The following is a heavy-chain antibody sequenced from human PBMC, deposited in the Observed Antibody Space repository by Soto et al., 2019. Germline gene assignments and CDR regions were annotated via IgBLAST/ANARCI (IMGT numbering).Heavy chain of an antibody. CDR3: ARDRRYSSSWYLPYFDY. CDR1: GFTFSSYA. J-gene: IGHJ4*02. Sequence: QVQLVESGGGVVQPGRSLRLSCAASGFTFSSYAMHWVRQAPGKGLEWVAVISYDGSNKYYADSVKGRFTISRDNSKNTLYLQMNSLRAEDTAVYYCARDRRYSSSWYLPYFDYWGQGTLVTVSS. D-gene: IGHD6-13*01. V-gene: IGHV3-30-3*01. CDR2: ISYDGSNK.